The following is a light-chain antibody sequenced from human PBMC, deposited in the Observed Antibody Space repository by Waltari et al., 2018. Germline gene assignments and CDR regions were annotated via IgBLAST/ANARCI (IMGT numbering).Light chain of an antibody. CDR3: QHYDRSPCI. CDR2: GAY. J-gene: IGKJ2*02. CDR1: QSISSGS. Sequence: VLTQSPGSLSLSPGERAILSCTASQSISSGSLGWSQQKRGQAPRLVIYGAYRRASGIPDRFSGSGSGTDFTLIISRLEPEDSAVYYCQHYDRSPCIFGQGTNIEIK. V-gene: IGKV3-20*01.